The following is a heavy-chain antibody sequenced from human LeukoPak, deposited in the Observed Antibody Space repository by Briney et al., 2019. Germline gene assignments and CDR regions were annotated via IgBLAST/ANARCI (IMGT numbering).Heavy chain of an antibody. J-gene: IGHJ4*02. CDR1: GFTFSSYG. D-gene: IGHD2-2*01. Sequence: TGGSLRLSCAASGFTFSSYGMHWVRQAPGKGLEGVAIIWNDGSNKYYADSVKGRFTISRDNSKNTLYLQMNSLRAEDTAVYYCAREYCSSTSCLFDYWGQGILVTVSS. CDR3: AREYCSSTSCLFDY. CDR2: IWNDGSNK. V-gene: IGHV3-33*01.